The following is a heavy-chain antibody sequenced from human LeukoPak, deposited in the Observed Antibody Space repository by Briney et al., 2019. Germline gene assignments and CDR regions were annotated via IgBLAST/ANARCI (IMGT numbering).Heavy chain of an antibody. Sequence: GGSLRLSCAASGFTFNRYWMSWVRQAPGKGLEWVANIKQDGSEKYYVDSVKGRFTISRDNAKNSLYLQMNSLRAEDTAVYYCARVGGSYGDYWGQGTLVTVSS. J-gene: IGHJ4*02. CDR2: IKQDGSEK. CDR3: ARVGGSYGDY. D-gene: IGHD1-26*01. CDR1: GFTFNRYW. V-gene: IGHV3-7*01.